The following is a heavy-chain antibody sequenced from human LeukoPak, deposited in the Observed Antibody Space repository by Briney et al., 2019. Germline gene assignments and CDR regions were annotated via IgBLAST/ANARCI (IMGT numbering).Heavy chain of an antibody. Sequence: ASVKVSCKASGYTFTGYYMHWVRQAPGQGLEWMGWINPNSGGTNYAQKFQGRVTMTRDTSISTTYMELSRLRSDDTAVYYCARAGNWYYYDSSGYSNWFDPWGQGTLVTVSS. J-gene: IGHJ5*02. D-gene: IGHD3-22*01. CDR2: INPNSGGT. CDR3: ARAGNWYYYDSSGYSNWFDP. CDR1: GYTFTGYY. V-gene: IGHV1-2*02.